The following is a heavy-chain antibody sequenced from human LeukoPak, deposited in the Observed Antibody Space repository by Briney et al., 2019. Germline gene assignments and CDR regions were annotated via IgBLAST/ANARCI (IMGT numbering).Heavy chain of an antibody. J-gene: IGHJ5*02. CDR2: INHSGST. CDR3: ARAGRLIRGGKGFDP. Sequence: SETLSLTCAVYGGSFSGYYWSWIRQPPGKGLEWIWEINHSGSTNYNPSLKSRVTISVDTSKNQFSLKLSSVTAADTAVYYCARAGRLIRGGKGFDPWGQGTLVTVSS. CDR1: GGSFSGYY. V-gene: IGHV4-34*01. D-gene: IGHD3-10*01.